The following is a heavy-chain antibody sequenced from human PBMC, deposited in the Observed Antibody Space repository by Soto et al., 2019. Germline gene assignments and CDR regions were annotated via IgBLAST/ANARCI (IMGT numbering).Heavy chain of an antibody. V-gene: IGHV1-8*01. CDR1: GDTFTSYD. J-gene: IGHJ5*02. Sequence: QVQLVQSGDEVKKPGASVKVSCKASGDTFTSYDTNWVRQATGQGLERMGWMNPNSGNTCYAQKFQGRVTMTRNTSISTAYMELSSLRSEDTAVYYCAREVSYWCDPWGQGTLVTVSS. CDR2: MNPNSGNT. D-gene: IGHD2-8*01. CDR3: AREVSYWCDP.